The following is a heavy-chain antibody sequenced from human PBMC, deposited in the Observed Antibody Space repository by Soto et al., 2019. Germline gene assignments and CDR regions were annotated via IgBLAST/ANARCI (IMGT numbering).Heavy chain of an antibody. CDR3: ARQGSNGAYYYYGMDV. J-gene: IGHJ6*02. CDR1: GYSFTSYW. V-gene: IGHV5-10-1*04. CDR2: IDPSDSYT. Sequence: PGESLKISCKGSGYSFTSYWISWVRQMPGKGLEWMGRIDPSDSYTNYSPSFEGQVTISADKSNSTAYLQWSSLKASDTAMYYCARQGSNGAYYYYGMDVWGQGTTVTVSS. D-gene: IGHD3-16*01.